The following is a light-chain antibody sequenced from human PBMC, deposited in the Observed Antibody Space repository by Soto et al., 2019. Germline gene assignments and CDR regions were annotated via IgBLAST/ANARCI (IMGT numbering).Light chain of an antibody. CDR3: QQYGSSSYT. V-gene: IGKV3-20*01. Sequence: EIVLTQSPGTLSLSPGERATLSCRASQSVSSSYLAWYQQKPGQAPRLLIYGASSRATGIPDRFSGSGSGTDFTLTISRLEPEDFAVYYCQQYGSSSYTFGQGTKVDIK. CDR2: GAS. CDR1: QSVSSSY. J-gene: IGKJ2*01.